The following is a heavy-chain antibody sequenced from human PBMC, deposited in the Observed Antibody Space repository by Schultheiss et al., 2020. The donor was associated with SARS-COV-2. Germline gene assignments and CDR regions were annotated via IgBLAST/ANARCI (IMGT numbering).Heavy chain of an antibody. CDR2: IYHSGST. V-gene: IGHV4-4*02. D-gene: IGHD6-13*01. J-gene: IGHJ4*02. Sequence: SETLSLTCAVSGGSISSSNWWSWVRQPPGKGLEWIGEIYHSGSTNYNPSLKSRVTISVDKSKNQFSLKLSSVTAADTAVYYCASLTGYSSSRSYDYWGQGTLVTVSS. CDR1: GGSISSSNW. CDR3: ASLTGYSSSRSYDY.